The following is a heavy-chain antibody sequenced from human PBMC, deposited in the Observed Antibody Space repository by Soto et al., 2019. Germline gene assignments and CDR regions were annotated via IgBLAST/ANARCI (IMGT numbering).Heavy chain of an antibody. D-gene: IGHD2-15*01. CDR3: ASYPRGSWVDH. J-gene: IGHJ4*02. CDR2: IYYSGNT. V-gene: IGHV4-30-4*01. Sequence: QVQLQESGPGLVKPSQTLSLICTVSGGSISSGDYYWSWIRQPPGMALEWIAYIYYSGNTYYNPSLQSRFTISVETPKHQFPLRLSSLTAAHTAVYSWASYPRGSWVDHWGQGILVTVSS. CDR1: GGSISSGDYY.